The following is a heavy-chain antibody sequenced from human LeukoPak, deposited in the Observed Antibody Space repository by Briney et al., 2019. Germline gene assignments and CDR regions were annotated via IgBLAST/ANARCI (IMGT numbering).Heavy chain of an antibody. V-gene: IGHV4-34*01. J-gene: IGHJ6*02. CDR2: INHSGST. D-gene: IGHD1-26*01. CDR3: ARAREVGAIYYYYGMDV. Sequence: PSETLSLTCAVYGGSFSGYYWSWIRQPPGKGLEWIGEINHSGSTNYSPSLKSRVTISVDTSKNQFSLKLSSVTAADTAVYYCARAREVGAIYYYYGMDVWGQGTTVTVSS. CDR1: GGSFSGYY.